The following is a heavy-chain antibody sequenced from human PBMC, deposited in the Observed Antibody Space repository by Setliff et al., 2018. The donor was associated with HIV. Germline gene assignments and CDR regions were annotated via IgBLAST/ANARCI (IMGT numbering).Heavy chain of an antibody. CDR1: GGTFNNYV. D-gene: IGHD3-16*01. CDR2: IIPILDTT. CDR3: ARDLDEAVKDADNYVPLDL. Sequence: ASVKVSCKAAGGTFNNYVFSWVRKAPGRGLEWIGTIIPILDTTNYAQKFQDRVTITTDESTSTAYMELRSLTSEDTDVYYCARDLDEAVKDADNYVPLDLWGQGTLVTVSS. V-gene: IGHV1-69*11. J-gene: IGHJ5*02.